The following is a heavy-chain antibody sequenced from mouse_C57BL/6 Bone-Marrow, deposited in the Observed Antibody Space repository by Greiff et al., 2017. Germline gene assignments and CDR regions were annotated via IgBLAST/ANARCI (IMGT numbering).Heavy chain of an antibody. CDR3: ARYPDYDGGPYFDY. J-gene: IGHJ2*01. V-gene: IGHV1-76*01. CDR2: IYPGSGNT. CDR1: GYTFTDYY. D-gene: IGHD2-4*01. Sequence: QVQLQQSGAELVRPGASVKLSCKASGYTFTDYYINWVKQRPGQGLEWIARIYPGSGNTYYNEKFKGKATLTAEKSSSTAYMQLSSLTSEDSAVYFCARYPDYDGGPYFDYWGQGTTLTVSS.